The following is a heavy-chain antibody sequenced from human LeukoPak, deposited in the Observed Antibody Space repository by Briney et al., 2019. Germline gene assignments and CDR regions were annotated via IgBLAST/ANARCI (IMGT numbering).Heavy chain of an antibody. CDR3: ARHPSGNSNSWSDY. D-gene: IGHD2/OR15-2a*01. J-gene: IGHJ4*02. CDR1: GHTFTNYW. Sequence: GESLKISCKGSGHTFTNYWIAWVRQMPGKGLEWMGIIYPGDSDTRYSPSFHGQVTLSVDKSISTAYLQWSSLKASDAAMYYCARHPSGNSNSWSDYWGQGTLVTVSS. CDR2: IYPGDSDT. V-gene: IGHV5-51*01.